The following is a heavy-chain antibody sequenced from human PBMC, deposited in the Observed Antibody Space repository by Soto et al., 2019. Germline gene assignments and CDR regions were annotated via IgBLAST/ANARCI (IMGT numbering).Heavy chain of an antibody. Sequence: EAQLMQSGGGLVQPGGSLRLSCAASGFTFSSYWMHWVRQAPGKGLVWVSRIHNDGSRTNYADSEKGRFSISRDKAKNTLYLQMNSLRVEDTSIYYCARVDDTGGKNLFEPWGQGTLVNVSS. CDR2: IHNDGSRT. J-gene: IGHJ5*02. CDR3: ARVDDTGGKNLFEP. V-gene: IGHV3-74*01. CDR1: GFTFSSYW. D-gene: IGHD2-8*02.